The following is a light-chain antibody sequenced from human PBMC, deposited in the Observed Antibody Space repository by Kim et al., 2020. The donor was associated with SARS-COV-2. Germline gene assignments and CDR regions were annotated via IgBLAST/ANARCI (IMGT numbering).Light chain of an antibody. V-gene: IGLV3-21*04. J-gene: IGLJ3*02. CDR2: YDS. CDR3: QVWDSSSDLWV. Sequence: APGKTARLTCGGNNIGSKSVDWYQQMPGRAPVLVIYYDSDRPSGIPERFSGSNSGNTATLTISRVEAGDEADYYCQVWDSSSDLWVFGGGTQLTVL. CDR1: NIGSKS.